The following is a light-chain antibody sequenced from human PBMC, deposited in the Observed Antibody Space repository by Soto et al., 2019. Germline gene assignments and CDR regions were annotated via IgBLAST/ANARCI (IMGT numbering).Light chain of an antibody. CDR1: QNY. V-gene: IGKV1-5*03. Sequence: DIQMTQSPSTLSASVGDRVTITCRASQNYLAWYQQKPGKAPKLLIYKASTLESGVPSRFSGSGSGTEFTLSISSLQPDDFATYYCQQYESFPRTFGQGTKVEIK. J-gene: IGKJ1*01. CDR3: QQYESFPRT. CDR2: KAS.